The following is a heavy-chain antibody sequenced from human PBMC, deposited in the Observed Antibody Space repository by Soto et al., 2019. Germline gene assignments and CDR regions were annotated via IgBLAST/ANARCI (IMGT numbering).Heavy chain of an antibody. CDR1: GFTFSASA. Sequence: EVQLVESGGGLVQPGSSLRLSCAASGFTFSASAIHWVRQASGKGLEWVGRVRTKNNNYATTYAASVTGRFTISRDDSRNTAFPQMSSLKTEDTAIYYCTSYDNSGYFYLNYWGQGTLVTVSS. J-gene: IGHJ4*02. V-gene: IGHV3-73*02. D-gene: IGHD3-22*01. CDR3: TSYDNSGYFYLNY. CDR2: VRTKNNNYAT.